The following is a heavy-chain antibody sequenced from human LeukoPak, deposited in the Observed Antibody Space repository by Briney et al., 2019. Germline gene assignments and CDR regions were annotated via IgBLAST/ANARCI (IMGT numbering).Heavy chain of an antibody. Sequence: GGSLRLSCAASGFTFSSYALSWVRQAPGKGLEWVSAISGSGGSTYYADSVKGRFTISRDNSKNTLYLQMNSLRAEDTAVYYCAKDSYGDYVEGPVDYWGQGTLVTVSS. D-gene: IGHD4-17*01. V-gene: IGHV3-23*01. CDR2: ISGSGGST. J-gene: IGHJ4*02. CDR1: GFTFSSYA. CDR3: AKDSYGDYVEGPVDY.